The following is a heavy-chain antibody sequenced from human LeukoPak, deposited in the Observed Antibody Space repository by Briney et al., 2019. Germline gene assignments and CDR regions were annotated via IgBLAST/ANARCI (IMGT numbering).Heavy chain of an antibody. D-gene: IGHD6-13*01. Sequence: GGSLRLSCAASGFTFSSYAMSWVRQAPGKGLEWVSDIRGGGGDTYYADSVKGRFTISRDNSKNTLYLQMNSLRAEDTAVYYCAKVPYSSSWYWFDPWGQGTLVTVSS. CDR3: AKVPYSSSWYWFDP. CDR1: GFTFSSYA. V-gene: IGHV3-23*01. CDR2: IRGGGGDT. J-gene: IGHJ5*02.